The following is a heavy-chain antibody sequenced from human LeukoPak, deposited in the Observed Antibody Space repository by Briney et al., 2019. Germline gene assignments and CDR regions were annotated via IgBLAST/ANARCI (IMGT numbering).Heavy chain of an antibody. J-gene: IGHJ6*03. D-gene: IGHD1-26*01. V-gene: IGHV3-43D*03. CDR3: AKAYGGSLLPQLDYYYMDV. Sequence: GGSLRLSCAASGFTFSSYAMHWVRQAPGKGLEWASLISWDGGSTYYADSVKGRFTISRDNSKNSLYLQMNSLRAEDTALYYCAKAYGGSLLPQLDYYYMDVWGKGTTVTVSS. CDR2: ISWDGGST. CDR1: GFTFSSYA.